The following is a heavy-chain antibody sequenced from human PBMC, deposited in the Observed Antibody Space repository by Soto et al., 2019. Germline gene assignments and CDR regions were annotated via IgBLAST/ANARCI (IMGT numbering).Heavy chain of an antibody. CDR2: IIPIFGTA. CDR3: AATGIAAAGTFFQFQH. J-gene: IGHJ1*01. Sequence: QVQLVQSGAEVKKPGSSVKVSCKASGGTSTSYAISWVRQAPGQGLKWMGGIIPIFGTANYAQKSQGRVTITADESTGTAYMELSSLRSEDTAVYYCAATGIAAAGTFFQFQHWGQGTLVTVSS. CDR1: GGTSTSYA. V-gene: IGHV1-69*01. D-gene: IGHD6-13*01.